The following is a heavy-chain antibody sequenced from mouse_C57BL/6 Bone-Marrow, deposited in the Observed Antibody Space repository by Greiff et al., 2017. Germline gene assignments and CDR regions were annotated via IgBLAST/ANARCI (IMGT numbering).Heavy chain of an antibody. D-gene: IGHD1-1*01. CDR2: ISSGGSYT. J-gene: IGHJ3*01. CDR1: GFTFSSYG. V-gene: IGHV5-6*01. Sequence: EVKLVDSGGDLVKPGGSLKLSCAASGFTFSSYGMSWVRQTPDKRLEWVATISSGGSYTYYPDSLKGRFTISRDNAKNTLYLQMSSLKSEDTAMYYCARPEVVATDWFAYWGQGTLVTVSA. CDR3: ARPEVVATDWFAY.